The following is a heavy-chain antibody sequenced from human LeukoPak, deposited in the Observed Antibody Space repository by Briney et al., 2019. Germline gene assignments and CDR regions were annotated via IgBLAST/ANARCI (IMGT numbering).Heavy chain of an antibody. D-gene: IGHD2-15*01. CDR1: GGSFSGYY. J-gene: IGHJ5*02. CDR2: INHSGST. CDR3: ARGQYIVVVVAATPWDWFDP. V-gene: IGHV4-34*01. Sequence: SETLSLTCAVYGGSFSGYYWSWIRQPPGKGLEWIGGINHSGSTNYNPSLKSRVTISVDTSKNQFSLKLSSVTAADTAVYYCARGQYIVVVVAATPWDWFDPWGQGTLVTVSS.